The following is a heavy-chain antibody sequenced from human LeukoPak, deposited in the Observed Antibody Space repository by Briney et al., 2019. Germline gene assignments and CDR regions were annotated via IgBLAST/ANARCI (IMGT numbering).Heavy chain of an antibody. Sequence: SETLSLTCTVSGGSISSGGYYWSWIRQHPGKGLEWIGYIYYSGSTYYNPSLKSRVTISVDTSKNQFSLKLSSVTAADTAVYYRARVTDSGWYYFDYWGQGTLATVSS. D-gene: IGHD6-19*01. CDR1: GGSISSGGYY. V-gene: IGHV4-31*03. J-gene: IGHJ4*02. CDR3: ARVTDSGWYYFDY. CDR2: IYYSGST.